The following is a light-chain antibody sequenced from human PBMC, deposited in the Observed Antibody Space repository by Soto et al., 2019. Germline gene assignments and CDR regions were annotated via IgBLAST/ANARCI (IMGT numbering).Light chain of an antibody. V-gene: IGLV2-14*03. J-gene: IGLJ1*01. CDR2: QVS. Sequence: QSALTQPASVSGSPGQAITISCTGTSSDVGGYNYVSWYQQHPDKAPKLMIYQVSNRPSGVSERFSGSKSGNTASLTISGLQAEDEADYYCSSYTSISTYVFGTGTKLTVL. CDR3: SSYTSISTYV. CDR1: SSDVGGYNY.